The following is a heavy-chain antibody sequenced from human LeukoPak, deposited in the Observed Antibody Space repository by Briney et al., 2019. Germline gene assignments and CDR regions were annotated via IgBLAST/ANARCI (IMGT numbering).Heavy chain of an antibody. CDR1: GYTFTSYA. V-gene: IGHV1-3*01. CDR2: INAGNGNT. Sequence: ASVRVSCKASGYTFTSYAMHWVRQAPGQRLEWMGWINAGNGNTKYSQKFQGRVTITRDTSASTAYMELSSLRSEDTAVYYCARDYYGSGSYQDYWAQGTLVTVSS. J-gene: IGHJ4*02. D-gene: IGHD3-10*01. CDR3: ARDYYGSGSYQDY.